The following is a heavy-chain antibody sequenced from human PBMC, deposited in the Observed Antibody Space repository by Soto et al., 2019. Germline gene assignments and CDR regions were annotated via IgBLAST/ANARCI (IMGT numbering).Heavy chain of an antibody. Sequence: EVQLVESGGGLVQPGGSLRLSCAASGFTFSSYWMHWVRQAPGKGLVWVSRINSDGSSTTYADSVKGRFTISRDNAKNTLHLQMNSLRAEDTAVYYCARAGWELLVYNWFDPWGQGTLVTVSS. J-gene: IGHJ5*02. CDR3: ARAGWELLVYNWFDP. CDR1: GFTFSSYW. V-gene: IGHV3-74*01. CDR2: INSDGSST. D-gene: IGHD3-10*01.